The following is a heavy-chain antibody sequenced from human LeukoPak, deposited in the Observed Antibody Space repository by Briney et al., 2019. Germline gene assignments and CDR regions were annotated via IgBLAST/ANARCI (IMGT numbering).Heavy chain of an antibody. CDR1: GYTFTGYY. D-gene: IGHD5-18*01. J-gene: IGHJ4*02. CDR3: AREAHGYSYGFDY. V-gene: IGHV1-2*02. Sequence: ASVKVSCKASGYTFTGYYMHWVRQAPGQGLEWMGWINPNSGGTNYAQKFQGRVTMTRDTSISTAYMELSRLRSDDTAVYYCAREAHGYSYGFDYWGQGTLVTVSS. CDR2: INPNSGGT.